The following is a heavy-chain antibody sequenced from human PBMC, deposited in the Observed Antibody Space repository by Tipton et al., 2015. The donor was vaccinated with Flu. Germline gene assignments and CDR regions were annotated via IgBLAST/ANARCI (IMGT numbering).Heavy chain of an antibody. CDR3: ARDRWEYASGFDS. J-gene: IGHJ4*02. D-gene: IGHD1-26*01. CDR2: ISHSGTT. Sequence: TLSLTCSVSGDSIGSRYFWGWIRQPPGKGLEWIGSISHSGTTNYNPSLQSRVSISIDTSKNQFSLKMTSMTAADTAVYYCARDRWEYASGFDSWGQGTLVTVSP. CDR1: GDSIGSRYF. V-gene: IGHV4-38-2*02.